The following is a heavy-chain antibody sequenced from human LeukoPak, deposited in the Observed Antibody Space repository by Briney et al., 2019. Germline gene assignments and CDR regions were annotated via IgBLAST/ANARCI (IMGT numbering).Heavy chain of an antibody. V-gene: IGHV4-59*11. J-gene: IGHJ4*02. CDR1: GGSISSHY. CDR2: IYFSGST. CDR3: ARVEGSYDR. D-gene: IGHD1-26*01. Sequence: SETLSLTCIVSGGSISSHYWSWIRQPPGKGLEWIGYIYFSGSTNYNPSLKSRVTISIDTSKNQFSLKLTSVTAADTAVYYCARVEGSYDRWGQGTLVTVSS.